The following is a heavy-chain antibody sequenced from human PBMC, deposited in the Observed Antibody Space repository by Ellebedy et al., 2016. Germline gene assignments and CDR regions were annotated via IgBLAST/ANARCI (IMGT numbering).Heavy chain of an antibody. V-gene: IGHV3-74*01. Sequence: GGSLRLSCAASGFTFSSHWMHWVRQAPGMGLVWVSRINTDGISTSFADSVKGRFTISRDNAKSTLYLQMNSLRAEDTGVYYWARDYDFWTGRLDYWGQGTLVTVSS. D-gene: IGHD3-3*01. CDR3: ARDYDFWTGRLDY. J-gene: IGHJ4*02. CDR1: GFTFSSHW. CDR2: INTDGIST.